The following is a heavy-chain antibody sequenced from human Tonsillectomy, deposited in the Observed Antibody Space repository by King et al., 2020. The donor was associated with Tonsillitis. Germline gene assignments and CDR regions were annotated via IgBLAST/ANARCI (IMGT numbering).Heavy chain of an antibody. CDR3: ARRVKPGGMVRGDLHY. CDR2: IYPDDSDT. D-gene: IGHD3-10*01. V-gene: IGHV5-51*01. J-gene: IGHJ4*02. Sequence: VQLVESGAEVKKPGESLKISCRYSGYTFGLTNYWIAWVRQMPGKGLELMGIIYPDDSDTKYSPSFQGQVTISADKSITTAYLQWNSLKASDTAMYYCARRVKPGGMVRGDLHYWGQGTLVTVSS. CDR1: GYTFGLTNYW.